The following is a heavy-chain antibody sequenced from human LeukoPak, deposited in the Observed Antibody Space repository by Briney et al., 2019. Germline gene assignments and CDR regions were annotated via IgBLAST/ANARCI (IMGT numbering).Heavy chain of an antibody. Sequence: SETLSLICTVSGGSISSRSDYWGWIRQTPGKGLEWIGNLDSSGSTYYNPSLKSRVTISVGTSKNQFSLNLRSVTAADTAIYFCSRSHDYGGLYFYYYMDVWGKGTTVTVSS. CDR1: GGSISSRSDY. CDR2: LDSSGST. CDR3: SRSHDYGGLYFYYYMDV. J-gene: IGHJ6*03. V-gene: IGHV4-39*01. D-gene: IGHD4-23*01.